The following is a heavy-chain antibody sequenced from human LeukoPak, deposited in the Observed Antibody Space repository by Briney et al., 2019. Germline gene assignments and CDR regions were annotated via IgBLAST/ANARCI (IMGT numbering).Heavy chain of an antibody. CDR3: ARDQPRRGSFDS. CDR2: ISVHNGNT. V-gene: IGHV1-18*04. CDR1: GYTFIGYY. D-gene: IGHD3-10*01. J-gene: IGHJ4*02. Sequence: ASVKVSCKASGYTFIGYYIHWVRQAPGQGLEWMGWISVHNGNTNYAQKFQGRVTMTTHTSTSTAYMELRSLRSDDTAVYDCARDQPRRGSFDSWGQGTLVTVSS.